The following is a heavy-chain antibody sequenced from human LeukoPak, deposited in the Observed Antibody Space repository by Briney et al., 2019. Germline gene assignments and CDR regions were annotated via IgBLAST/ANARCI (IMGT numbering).Heavy chain of an antibody. Sequence: GGSLRLSWAASGFTVSSNYMSWVRDAPGKGLEWVSVIYSGGSTYYADSVTGRFTISRDNSKNTLYLQMNSLRAEDTAVYYCASAEHYYDSSGYYNYWGQGTLVTVSS. D-gene: IGHD3-22*01. CDR2: IYSGGST. J-gene: IGHJ4*02. CDR1: GFTVSSNY. CDR3: ASAEHYYDSSGYYNY. V-gene: IGHV3-53*01.